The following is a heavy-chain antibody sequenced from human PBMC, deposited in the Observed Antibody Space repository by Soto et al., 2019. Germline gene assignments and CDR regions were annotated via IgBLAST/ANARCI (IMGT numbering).Heavy chain of an antibody. V-gene: IGHV5-10-1*01. J-gene: IGHJ6*02. Sequence: GQSLKISCKGSGYIFTSYWISWVRQMPGKGLEWMGRIDPSDSYTNYSPSFQGHVTMSTDKSMSTAYLQWSSLKASDTAMYYCARRYCRSTHCTRNYYAMDVWGQGTTVTVAS. CDR3: ARRYCRSTHCTRNYYAMDV. CDR1: GYIFTSYW. CDR2: IDPSDSYT. D-gene: IGHD2-2*01.